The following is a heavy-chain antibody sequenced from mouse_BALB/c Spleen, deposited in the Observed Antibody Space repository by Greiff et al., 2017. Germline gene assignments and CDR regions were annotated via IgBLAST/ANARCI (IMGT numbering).Heavy chain of an antibody. J-gene: IGHJ2*01. CDR2: ISSGGGST. V-gene: IGHV5-12-1*01. CDR3: ARLYGNFLFDY. Sequence: EVHLVESGGGLVKPGGSLKLSCAASGFAFSSYDMSWVRQTPEKRLEWVAYISSGGGSTYYPDTVKGRFTISRDNAKNTLYLQMSSLKSEDTAMYYCARLYGNFLFDYWGQGTTLTVSS. D-gene: IGHD2-1*01. CDR1: GFAFSSYD.